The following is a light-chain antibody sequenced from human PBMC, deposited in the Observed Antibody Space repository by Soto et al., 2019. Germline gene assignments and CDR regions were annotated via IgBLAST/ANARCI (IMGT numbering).Light chain of an antibody. CDR1: QSVATY. CDR2: DAS. Sequence: EIVLTQSPLTLALSPGERATLSCRASQSVATYLAWYQQRPGQAPRLLIYDASHRATGIPARFSGSGSGTDFTLTISRLEPEDFAVYYCQRRTVWPPICTFGPGTKVEIK. V-gene: IGKV3-11*01. CDR3: QRRTVWPPICT. J-gene: IGKJ2*02.